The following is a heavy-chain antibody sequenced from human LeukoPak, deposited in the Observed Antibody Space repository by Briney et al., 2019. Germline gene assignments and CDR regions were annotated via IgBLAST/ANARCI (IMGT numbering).Heavy chain of an antibody. D-gene: IGHD5/OR15-5a*01. CDR2: IYTTGGT. CDR3: ARVGAPSTTHYFMDV. CDR1: GASVSSYH. Sequence: SETLSLTCTVSGASVSSYHWTWVRLPAGKGLEWIGRIYTTGGTNSNPSLSSRLIMSLDTSRYQFSLSLRSVTAADTAVYYCARVGAPSTTHYFMDVWGKGTTVTVSS. J-gene: IGHJ6*03. V-gene: IGHV4-4*07.